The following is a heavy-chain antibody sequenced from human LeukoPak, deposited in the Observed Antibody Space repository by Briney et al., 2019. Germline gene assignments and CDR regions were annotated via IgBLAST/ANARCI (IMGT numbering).Heavy chain of an antibody. Sequence: SETLSLTCTVSGDSISSSYWSWIRQPPGKGLEWIGCIYYSGSTDYNPSLKSRVTISVDRSKNQFSLKLSSVTAADTAVYYCARSGGGWELLSFWSQGTLVTVSS. J-gene: IGHJ4*02. CDR3: ARSGGGWELLSF. CDR2: IYYSGST. D-gene: IGHD1-26*01. V-gene: IGHV4-59*01. CDR1: GDSISSSY.